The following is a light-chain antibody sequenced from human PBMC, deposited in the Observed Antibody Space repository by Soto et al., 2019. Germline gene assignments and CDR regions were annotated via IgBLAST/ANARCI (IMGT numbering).Light chain of an antibody. J-gene: IGKJ5*01. CDR1: QNINRR. CDR3: QQLFDSPIT. V-gene: IGKV1-5*01. Sequence: DIQMTQSPSTLSASVGDRVTITCRASQNINRRLAWYQQKTGKAPNILIYDDSSLESGVPARFSGGGSGTEFTLTISSLQPDDFSTFYCQQLFDSPITCGQGTRLEIK. CDR2: DDS.